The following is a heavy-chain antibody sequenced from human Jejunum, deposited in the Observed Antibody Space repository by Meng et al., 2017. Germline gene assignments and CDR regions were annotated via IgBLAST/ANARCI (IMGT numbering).Heavy chain of an antibody. J-gene: IGHJ4*02. D-gene: IGHD3-16*02. V-gene: IGHV4-38-2*02. CDR1: GYSITSGYY. Sequence: SETLSLTCSVSGYSITSGYYWDWIRQSPGTWLEWLGTFSHTSNTFYNPSLKSRVSISLDRSKNQFSLRLTSVTAADTAIYYCARDAAITFGQLIEGIDSWGQGTLVTVSS. CDR2: FSHTSNT. CDR3: ARDAAITFGQLIEGIDS.